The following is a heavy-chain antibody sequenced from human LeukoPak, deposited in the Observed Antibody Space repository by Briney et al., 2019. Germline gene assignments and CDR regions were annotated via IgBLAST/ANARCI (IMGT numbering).Heavy chain of an antibody. V-gene: IGHV4-39*01. J-gene: IGHJ4*02. CDR1: GGSISSSSYS. D-gene: IGHD2-15*01. Sequence: ASETLSLTCTVSGGSISSSSYSWGWIRQPPGKGLEWIGSIYYSGSTYYNPSLKSRVTISVDTSKNQFSLKLSSVTAADTAVYYCAGLDLLFDYWGQGTLVTVSS. CDR2: IYYSGST. CDR3: AGLDLLFDY.